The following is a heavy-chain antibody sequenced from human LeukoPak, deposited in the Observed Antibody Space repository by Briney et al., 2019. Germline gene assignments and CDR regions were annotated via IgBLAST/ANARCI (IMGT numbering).Heavy chain of an antibody. CDR2: IIPIFGTA. CDR3: ARGFVSSSTTAFDI. V-gene: IGHV1-69*05. Sequence: SVKVSCKASGGTFSSYAISWVRQAPGQGLEWMGGIIPIFGTANYAQKFQGRVTITTDGSTSTAYMELSSLRSEDTAVYYCARGFVSSSTTAFDIWGQGTMVTVSS. J-gene: IGHJ3*02. D-gene: IGHD6-6*01. CDR1: GGTFSSYA.